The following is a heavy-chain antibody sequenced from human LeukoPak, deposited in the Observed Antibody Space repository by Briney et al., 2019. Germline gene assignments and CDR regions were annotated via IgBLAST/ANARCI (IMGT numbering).Heavy chain of an antibody. CDR2: VDPDNSEA. J-gene: IGHJ4*02. Sequence: ASVRISCKVSGYTFTDYYMHWLRRAPGKGLEWMGLVDPDNSEAKYSEKFQGRLTLTADTSRDTAYMELSGLRSEDTAIYYCATLRPVDTALVEWGWGQGTLVTVSS. CDR3: ATLRPVDTALVEWG. V-gene: IGHV1-69-2*01. CDR1: GYTFTDYY. D-gene: IGHD5-18*01.